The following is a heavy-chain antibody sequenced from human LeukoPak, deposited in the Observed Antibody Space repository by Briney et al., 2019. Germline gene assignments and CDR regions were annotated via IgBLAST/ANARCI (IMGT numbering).Heavy chain of an antibody. CDR1: GGSISSYY. Sequence: PSETLSLTCTVSGGSISSYYWSWIRQPPGKGLEWIGYIYYSGSTNYNPSLKSRVTISVDTPKNQFSLKLSSVTAADTAVYYCARGVGATWYYFDYWGQGTLVTVSS. CDR3: ARGVGATWYYFDY. J-gene: IGHJ4*02. CDR2: IYYSGST. D-gene: IGHD1-26*01. V-gene: IGHV4-59*01.